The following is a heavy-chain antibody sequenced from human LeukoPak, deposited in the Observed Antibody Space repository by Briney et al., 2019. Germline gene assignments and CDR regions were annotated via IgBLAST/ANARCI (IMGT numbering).Heavy chain of an antibody. CDR1: GGSLTNGDYF. D-gene: IGHD4-17*01. V-gene: IGHV4-30-4*01. CDR2: LYHTGRS. Sequence: PSETLSLTCAVSGGSLTNGDYFWSWIRQPPGKGLEWVGYLYHTGRSYYNPSLKTRLTLSMDTSKNQFSLRLSSVTAADTAVYYCARENAVTTHPFDSWGQGTLVTVSS. CDR3: ARENAVTTHPFDS. J-gene: IGHJ4*02.